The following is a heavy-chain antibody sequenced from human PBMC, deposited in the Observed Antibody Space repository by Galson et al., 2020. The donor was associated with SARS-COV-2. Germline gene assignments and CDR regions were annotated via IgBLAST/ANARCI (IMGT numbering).Heavy chain of an antibody. J-gene: IGHJ4*02. D-gene: IGHD1-1*01. Sequence: GESLKISRAASGFTFSSYDMHWVRQATGKGLEWVSAIGTAGDTYYPGSVKGRFTISRENAKNSLYLQMNSLRAEDTAVYYCARVNPTLGSISWGQGTLFTVSS. CDR2: IGTAGDT. V-gene: IGHV3-13*01. CDR3: ARVNPTLGSIS. CDR1: GFTFSSYD.